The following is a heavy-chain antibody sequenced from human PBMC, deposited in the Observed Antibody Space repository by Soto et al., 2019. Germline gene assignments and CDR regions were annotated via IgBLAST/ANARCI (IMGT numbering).Heavy chain of an antibody. CDR3: ARDRDGGWFHMDV. CDR1: GFPFWHYG. J-gene: IGHJ6*02. Sequence: QVQLVESGGGVVQPGRSLRLSCVGSGFPFWHYGMHWVRQAPGKGLEWVAVIWSDGKKESYADFVKGRFAISRDNFKDTLYLQMSSRRAEDTAVYYCARDRDGGWFHMDVWGQGTTVPVSS. D-gene: IGHD6-19*01. CDR2: IWSDGKKE. V-gene: IGHV3-33*01.